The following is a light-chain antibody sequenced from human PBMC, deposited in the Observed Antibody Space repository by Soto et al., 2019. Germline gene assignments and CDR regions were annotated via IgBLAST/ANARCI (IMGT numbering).Light chain of an antibody. CDR2: DNN. CDR1: SSNIGNNY. V-gene: IGLV1-51*01. CDR3: GTWDSSLSAYV. J-gene: IGLJ1*01. Sequence: QSVLTQPPSVSAAPGQKVTISCSGSSSNIGNNYVSWYQQLPGTAPKLLIYDNNKRPSGIPDRFSGSKSRTSATLGITGLQTGDEADYYGGTWDSSLSAYVFGTGTKLT.